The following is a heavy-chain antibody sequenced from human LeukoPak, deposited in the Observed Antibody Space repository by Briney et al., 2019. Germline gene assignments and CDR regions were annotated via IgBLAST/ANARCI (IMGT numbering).Heavy chain of an antibody. Sequence: GRSLKLSCAASEFTFSAYPMHWLRQRPGKGLESLAVISHDASETYYANSVKGRFTISRDNSKDTLYLQMTSLRGEDTAVYYCARAQRDGYNQIDYWGQGTLVVVSS. CDR1: EFTFSAYP. CDR3: ARAQRDGYNQIDY. D-gene: IGHD5-24*01. CDR2: ISHDASET. J-gene: IGHJ4*02. V-gene: IGHV3-30*04.